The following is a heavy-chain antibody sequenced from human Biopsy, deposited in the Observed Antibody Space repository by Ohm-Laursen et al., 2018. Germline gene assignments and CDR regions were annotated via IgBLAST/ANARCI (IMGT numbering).Heavy chain of an antibody. Sequence: PSQTLSLTCTVSGGSISSYYWSWIRQPPGKGLEWIGYIYYTGSTNYNPSLKSRVTISVDTSTNHLSLRLTFVTAADTAVYYCARHAPSYSGSYWRYFDLWGRGTLVTVSS. D-gene: IGHD1-26*01. CDR1: GGSISSYY. V-gene: IGHV4-59*08. CDR3: ARHAPSYSGSYWRYFDL. J-gene: IGHJ2*01. CDR2: IYYTGST.